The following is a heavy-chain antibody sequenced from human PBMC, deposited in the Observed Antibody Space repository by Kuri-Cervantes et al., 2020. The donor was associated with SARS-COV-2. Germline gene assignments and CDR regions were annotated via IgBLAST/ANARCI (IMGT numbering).Heavy chain of an antibody. CDR1: GGTFSSYA. J-gene: IGHJ4*02. V-gene: IGHV1-69*06. Sequence: SVKVSCKASGGTFSSYAVTWVRQVPGQGLEWMGRIIPLFGTTIYAEKFRGRVTLTADRSTNTAYMELSSLRSEDTAVYYCARGAVAGEWGFDYWGQGTLVTVSS. D-gene: IGHD6-19*01. CDR2: IIPLFGTT. CDR3: ARGAVAGEWGFDY.